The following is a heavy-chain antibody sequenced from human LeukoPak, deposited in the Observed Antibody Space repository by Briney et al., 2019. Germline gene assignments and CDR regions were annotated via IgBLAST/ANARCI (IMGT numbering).Heavy chain of an antibody. V-gene: IGHV4-59*06. CDR1: GDSISNYY. CDR2: IYYSGST. Sequence: SETLSLTCTVSGDSISNYYWSWIRQHPGKGLEWIGYIYYSGSTYYNPSLKSRVTISVDTSKNQFSLKLSSVTAADTAVYYCARVATMILDYYYGMDVWGQGTTVTVSS. D-gene: IGHD3-22*01. CDR3: ARVATMILDYYYGMDV. J-gene: IGHJ6*02.